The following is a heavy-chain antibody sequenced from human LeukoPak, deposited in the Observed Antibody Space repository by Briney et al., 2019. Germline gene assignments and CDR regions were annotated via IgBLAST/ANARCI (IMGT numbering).Heavy chain of an antibody. CDR3: AKDMAY. V-gene: IGHV3-23*01. D-gene: IGHD3-10*01. J-gene: IGHJ4*02. CDR1: GFTFSNYW. CDR2: ISGGGLTT. Sequence: GGSLRLSCAASGFTFSNYWMHWVRRAPGKGLEWVSAISGGGLTTYYADSVKGRFTISRDNSKNTLYLQMNSLRAEDTAVYYCAKDMAYWGQGTLVTVSS.